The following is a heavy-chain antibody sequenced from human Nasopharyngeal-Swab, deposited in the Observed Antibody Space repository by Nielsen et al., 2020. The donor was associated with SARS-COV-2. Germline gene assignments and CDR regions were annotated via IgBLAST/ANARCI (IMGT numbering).Heavy chain of an antibody. CDR3: ARGGVPAAIRYYYYMDV. Sequence: GSLRLSCAVSGGSISSSNWWSWVRPPPGKGLEWIGEIYHSGSTNYNPSLKSRVTISVDKSKNQFSLKLSSVTAADTAVYYCARGGVPAAIRYYYYMDVWGKGTTVTVSS. D-gene: IGHD2-2*01. CDR1: GGSISSSNW. V-gene: IGHV4-4*02. J-gene: IGHJ6*03. CDR2: IYHSGST.